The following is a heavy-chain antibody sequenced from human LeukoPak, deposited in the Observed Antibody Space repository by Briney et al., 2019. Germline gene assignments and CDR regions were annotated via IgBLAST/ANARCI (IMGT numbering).Heavy chain of an antibody. CDR1: GGSISSYY. D-gene: IGHD1-1*01. CDR2: IYTSGST. J-gene: IGHJ4*02. V-gene: IGHV4-4*07. Sequence: SETLSLTCTVSGGSISSYYWSWIRQPAGKGLEWIGRIYTSGSTYYNPSLKSRVTISVDSSKNQFSLKLSSVTAADTAVYYCARGPGDNDPFDYWGQGTLVTVSS. CDR3: ARGPGDNDPFDY.